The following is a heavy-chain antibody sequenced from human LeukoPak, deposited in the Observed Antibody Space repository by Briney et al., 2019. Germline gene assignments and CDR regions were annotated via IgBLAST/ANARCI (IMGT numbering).Heavy chain of an antibody. J-gene: IGHJ2*01. D-gene: IGHD2-15*01. CDR1: GDSVSSTTNY. Sequence: PSETLSLTCTVSGDSVSSTTNYWGWIRQPPGKGLEWIGSMYYTGTTYYNPSLKSRVTISIDTSKNQFPLKLSSVTAADAAVYYCARRLKWGSYWYFDLWGRGTLVTVSS. V-gene: IGHV4-39*06. CDR2: MYYTGTT. CDR3: ARRLKWGSYWYFDL.